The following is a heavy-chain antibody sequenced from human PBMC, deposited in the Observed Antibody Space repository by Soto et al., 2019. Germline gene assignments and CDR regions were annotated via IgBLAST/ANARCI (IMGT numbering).Heavy chain of an antibody. V-gene: IGHV3-15*07. CDR2: IKSKTDGGTT. D-gene: IGHD3-3*01. Sequence: GGSLSLSCAASGFTFSSYAMNWVRQATKKGLEWVGRIKSKTDGGTTGYAAPVKGRFTISRDDSKNTLYLQMNSLKTEDTAVYYCTTDRVDFWSGYYRYYGMDVWGQGTTVTVSS. CDR1: GFTFSSYA. CDR3: TTDRVDFWSGYYRYYGMDV. J-gene: IGHJ6*02.